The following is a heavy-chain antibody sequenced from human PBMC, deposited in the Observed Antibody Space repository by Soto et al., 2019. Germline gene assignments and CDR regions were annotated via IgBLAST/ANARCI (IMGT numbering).Heavy chain of an antibody. V-gene: IGHV4-4*07. CDR2: IYTSGST. CDR3: ARSSTPNYNFWSGYFNWFDP. CDR1: GVSISSYY. Sequence: QVQLQESGPGLVKPSETLSLTCTVSGVSISSYYWSWIRQPAGKGLEWIGRIYTSGSTNYNPSLKSRVTMSVDTSKNQFSLKLSSVTAADTAVYYCARSSTPNYNFWSGYFNWFDPWGQGTLVTVSS. D-gene: IGHD3-3*01. J-gene: IGHJ5*02.